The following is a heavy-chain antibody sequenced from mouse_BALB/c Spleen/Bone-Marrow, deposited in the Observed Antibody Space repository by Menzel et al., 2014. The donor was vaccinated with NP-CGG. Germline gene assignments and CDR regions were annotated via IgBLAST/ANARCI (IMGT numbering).Heavy chain of an antibody. D-gene: IGHD1-1*01. CDR3: ARGDLLRGFAY. J-gene: IGHJ3*01. V-gene: IGHV5-17*02. CDR1: GFTFSSFG. CDR2: ISSGSSTI. Sequence: EVHLVESGGGLVQPGGSRKLSCAASGFTFSSFGMHWVRQAPEKGLEWAAYISSGSSTIYYADTVKGRFTISRDNPKNTLFLQMTSLRSEDTAMYYCARGDLLRGFAYWGQGTLVTVSA.